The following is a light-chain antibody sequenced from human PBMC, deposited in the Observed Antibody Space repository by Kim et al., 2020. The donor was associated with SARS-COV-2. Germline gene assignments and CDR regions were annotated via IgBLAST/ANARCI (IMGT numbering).Light chain of an antibody. CDR1: SSDVGSYYL. CDR2: EVS. CDR3: CSYAGSSTFVV. J-gene: IGLJ2*01. Sequence: QSVTLSCTGTSSDVGSYYLVSWYQQHPGKATKLMIYEVSKRPSGVSNRFSGSKSGNTASLTISGLQAEDEADYYCCSYAGSSTFVVFGGGTQLTVL. V-gene: IGLV2-23*02.